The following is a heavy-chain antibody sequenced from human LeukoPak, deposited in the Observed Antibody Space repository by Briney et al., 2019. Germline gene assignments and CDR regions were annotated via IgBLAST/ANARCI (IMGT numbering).Heavy chain of an antibody. Sequence: PGGSLRLSCAASGFTFSSYAMSWVRQAPGKGLEWVSAISGSGGSTCYADSVKGRFTISRDNSKNTLCLQMNSLRAEDTAVYHCAKDRVFAKWFGEFNDAFDIWGQGTMVTVSS. CDR3: AKDRVFAKWFGEFNDAFDI. V-gene: IGHV3-23*01. D-gene: IGHD3-10*01. CDR1: GFTFSSYA. J-gene: IGHJ3*02. CDR2: ISGSGGST.